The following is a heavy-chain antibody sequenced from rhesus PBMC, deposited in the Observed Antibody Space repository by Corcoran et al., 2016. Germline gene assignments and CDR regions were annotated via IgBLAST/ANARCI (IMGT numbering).Heavy chain of an antibody. CDR2: IYGSSGST. D-gene: IGHD3-28*01. Sequence: QVQLQESGPGLVKPSETLSLTCAVSGGSISGGYDWSWIRQPPGKGLEWIGYIYGSSGSTNYNPSLKNRVTISKDTSKNQFSLKLSSVTAADTAVYYCARLDSGYLYYFDYWGQGVLVTVSS. V-gene: IGHV4-76*01. CDR1: GGSISGGYD. J-gene: IGHJ4*01. CDR3: ARLDSGYLYYFDY.